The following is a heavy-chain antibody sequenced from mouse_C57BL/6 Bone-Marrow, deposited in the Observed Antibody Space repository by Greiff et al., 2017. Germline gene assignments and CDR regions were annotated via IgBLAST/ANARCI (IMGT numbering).Heavy chain of an antibody. CDR2: IDPENGDT. J-gene: IGHJ3*01. CDR3: TFCINYSGAY. CDR1: GFNIKDDY. D-gene: IGHD1-3*01. V-gene: IGHV14-4*01. Sequence: EVQLQQSGAELVRPGASVKLSCTASGFNIKDDYMHWVKQRPEQGLEWIGWIDPENGDTEYASQFQGKATITADTSSNTAYLQLSSLTSEDTAVYYSTFCINYSGAYWGQGSLVTVSA.